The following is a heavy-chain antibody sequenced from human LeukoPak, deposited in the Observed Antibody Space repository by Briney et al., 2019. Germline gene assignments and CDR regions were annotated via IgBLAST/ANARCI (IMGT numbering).Heavy chain of an antibody. D-gene: IGHD3-16*01. V-gene: IGHV3-30*04. CDR3: VRDLSDAWGASPPTDY. CDR1: GFTFMNYA. CDR2: ISSDGRTR. Sequence: PGGSLRLSCAVSGFTFMNYAMHWVRQAPGKGPQWVAVISSDGRTRYYTDSVRGRFTISRDNSNNTLFLHMNSLRAEDTAVYFCVRDLSDAWGASPPTDYWGQGTLVTVSS. J-gene: IGHJ4*02.